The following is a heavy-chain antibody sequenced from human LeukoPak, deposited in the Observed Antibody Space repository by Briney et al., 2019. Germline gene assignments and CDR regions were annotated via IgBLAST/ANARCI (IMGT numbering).Heavy chain of an antibody. CDR3: ARAEGYYDSSGNDAFDI. Sequence: GGSLRLSCAASGFTFSSYGMHWVRQAPGKGLEAVAVIWYDGSNKYYADSVKGRFTISRDNSKNTLYLQMNSLRAEDTAVYYCARAEGYYDSSGNDAFDIWGQGTMVTVSS. CDR2: IWYDGSNK. V-gene: IGHV3-33*01. CDR1: GFTFSSYG. D-gene: IGHD3-22*01. J-gene: IGHJ3*02.